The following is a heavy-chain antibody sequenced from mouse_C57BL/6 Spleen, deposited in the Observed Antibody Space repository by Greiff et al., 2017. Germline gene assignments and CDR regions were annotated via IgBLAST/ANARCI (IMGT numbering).Heavy chain of an antibody. D-gene: IGHD1-1*01. CDR3: ARPHYDSSSDYAMDY. J-gene: IGHJ4*01. Sequence: EVQLVQSGAGLVKPGASVKLSCAASGFTFSDYGMHWVRQAPEKGLEWVAYISRGSSTINYADTVKGRFTISEDNAKSTLYMQMTSLTSEDTAMYYCARPHYDSSSDYAMDYWGQGTSVTVSS. V-gene: IGHV5-17*01. CDR2: ISRGSSTI. CDR1: GFTFSDYG.